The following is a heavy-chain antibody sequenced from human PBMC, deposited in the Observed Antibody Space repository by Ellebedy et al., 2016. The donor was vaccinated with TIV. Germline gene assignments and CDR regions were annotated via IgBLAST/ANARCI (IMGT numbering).Heavy chain of an antibody. D-gene: IGHD6-19*01. Sequence: GESLKISCAASGFNFSTYTIHWVRQTPGKGLEWVAVISYDGSNKYYADSVKGRFNISRDNSKNTLYLQMNSLRPEDTAVYYCGKDQDSSRSYITGDYWGQGTLVTVSS. J-gene: IGHJ4*02. CDR1: GFNFSTYT. CDR3: GKDQDSSRSYITGDY. V-gene: IGHV3-30-3*01. CDR2: ISYDGSNK.